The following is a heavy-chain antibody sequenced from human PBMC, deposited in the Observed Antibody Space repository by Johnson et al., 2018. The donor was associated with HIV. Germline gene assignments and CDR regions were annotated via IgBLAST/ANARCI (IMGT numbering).Heavy chain of an antibody. CDR2: ISYDGSNK. Sequence: QVQLVESGGGVVQPGRSLRLSCAASGFTFSSYAMHWVRQAPGKGLEWVAVISYDGSNKYYADSVKGRFTISRDNSKNTLYLQMNSLRAEDTAVYYCARDASMFRLDSSGYANSFSIWGQGTMVTVSS. CDR1: GFTFSSYA. J-gene: IGHJ3*02. V-gene: IGHV3-30*04. CDR3: ARDASMFRLDSSGYANSFSI. D-gene: IGHD3-22*01.